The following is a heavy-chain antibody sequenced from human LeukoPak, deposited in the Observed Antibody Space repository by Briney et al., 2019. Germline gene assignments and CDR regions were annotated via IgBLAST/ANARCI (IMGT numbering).Heavy chain of an antibody. D-gene: IGHD2-21*01. Sequence: PGRSLRLSCAASGFTFSSYGMHWVRQAPGKGLEWVAVISYDGSNKYYADSVKGRFTISRDNAKNSLHLQMNSLRAEDTAVYYCASGAGWMIESWGQGTQVTVSS. V-gene: IGHV3-30*03. CDR2: ISYDGSNK. CDR3: ASGAGWMIES. J-gene: IGHJ4*02. CDR1: GFTFSSYG.